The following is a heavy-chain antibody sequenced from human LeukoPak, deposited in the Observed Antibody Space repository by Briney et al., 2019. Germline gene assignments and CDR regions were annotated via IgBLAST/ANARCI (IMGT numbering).Heavy chain of an antibody. V-gene: IGHV1-8*01. CDR2: MNPNSGNT. CDR3: ARVDMVRGIIDYYYYMDV. D-gene: IGHD3-10*01. Sequence: ASVKVPCKASGYTFTSYDINWVRQATGQGLEWMGWMNPNSGNTGYAQKFQGRVTMTRNTSISTVYMELSSLRSEDTAVYYCARVDMVRGIIDYYYYMDVWGKGTPVTISS. CDR1: GYTFTSYD. J-gene: IGHJ6*03.